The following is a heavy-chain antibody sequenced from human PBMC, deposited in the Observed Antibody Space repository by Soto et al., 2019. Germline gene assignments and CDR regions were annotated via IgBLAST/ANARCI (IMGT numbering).Heavy chain of an antibody. D-gene: IGHD7-27*01. V-gene: IGHV4-61*03. J-gene: IGHJ6*02. CDR1: GDSVTSGSCY. Sequence: SETLSLTCIVSGDSVTSGSCYWTWLRQPPGKGLEWIGYISYTGRTKYNPSLQSRVTISVDTSKNDFSLNLSSVTAADTAVYFCAREWGLLPYYVMNVWGHGTAVTVSS. CDR2: ISYTGRT. CDR3: AREWGLLPYYVMNV.